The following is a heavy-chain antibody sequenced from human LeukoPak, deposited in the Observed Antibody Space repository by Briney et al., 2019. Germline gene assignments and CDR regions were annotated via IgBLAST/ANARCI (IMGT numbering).Heavy chain of an antibody. J-gene: IGHJ6*02. CDR1: GFTFSSYG. CDR3: AKDQYYDILTGYLTRYYYYGMDV. CDR2: ISYDGSNK. V-gene: IGHV3-30*18. Sequence: GGSLRLSCAASGFTFSSYGMHWVHQAPGKGLEWVAVISYDGSNKYYADSVKGRFTISRDNSKNTLYLQMNSLRAEDTAVYYCAKDQYYDILTGYLTRYYYYGMDVWGQGTTVTVSS. D-gene: IGHD3-9*01.